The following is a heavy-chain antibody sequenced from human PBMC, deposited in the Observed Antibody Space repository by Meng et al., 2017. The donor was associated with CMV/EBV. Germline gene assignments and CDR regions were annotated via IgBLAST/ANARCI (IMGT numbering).Heavy chain of an antibody. CDR3: AADIVVVPAATSGDY. Sequence: SVKVSCKASGGTFSSYTISWVRQAPGQGLEWMGRIIPILGIANYAQKFQGRVTITADKSTSTAYMELSSLRSEDTAVYYCAADIVVVPAATSGDYWGQGTLVTVSS. J-gene: IGHJ4*02. V-gene: IGHV1-69*02. CDR1: GGTFSSYT. CDR2: IIPILGIA. D-gene: IGHD2-2*01.